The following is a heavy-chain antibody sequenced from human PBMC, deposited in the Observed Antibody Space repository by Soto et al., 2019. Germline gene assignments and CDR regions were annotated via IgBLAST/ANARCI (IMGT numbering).Heavy chain of an antibody. D-gene: IGHD3-3*01. Sequence: VKVSCKASGYTFTSYAMHWVRQAPGQRLEWMGWINPNSGNTGYAQKFQGRVTMTRNTSISTAYMELSSLRSEDTAVYYCARYDSRHHWGQGTLVTVSS. CDR2: INPNSGNT. CDR1: GYTFTSYA. V-gene: IGHV1-8*02. CDR3: ARYDSRHH. J-gene: IGHJ5*02.